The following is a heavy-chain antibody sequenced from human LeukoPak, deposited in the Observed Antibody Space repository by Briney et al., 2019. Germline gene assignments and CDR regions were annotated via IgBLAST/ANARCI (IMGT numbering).Heavy chain of an antibody. J-gene: IGHJ4*02. CDR3: ARALAVAGTGY. D-gene: IGHD6-19*01. CDR1: GFTFSSYW. V-gene: IGHV3-7*01. Sequence: PVGSLRLSCAGSGFTFSSYWMSWVRQAPGKGLEWVANIKEDGSEKYYVDSVKGRFTISRDNAKNSLYLQMNSLRVEDTAVYYCARALAVAGTGYWGQGTLVTVSS. CDR2: IKEDGSEK.